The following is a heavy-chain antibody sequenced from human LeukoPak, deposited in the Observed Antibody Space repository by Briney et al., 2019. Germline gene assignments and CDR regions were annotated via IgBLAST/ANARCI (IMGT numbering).Heavy chain of an antibody. D-gene: IGHD6-13*01. CDR2: IYHSENA. CDR3: ARGAIAAAGDYYFDY. CDR1: GYSLTSGFH. Sequence: PSETLSLTCSVSGYSLTSGFHWGWIRQPPGKGLEWIGSIYHSENAYYNPSLKSRVTISVDTSKNQFSLKLSSVTAADTAVYYCARGAIAAAGDYYFDYWGQGTLVTVSS. J-gene: IGHJ4*02. V-gene: IGHV4-38-2*02.